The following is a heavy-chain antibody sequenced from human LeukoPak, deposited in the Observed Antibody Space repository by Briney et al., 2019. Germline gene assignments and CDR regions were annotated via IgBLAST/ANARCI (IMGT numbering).Heavy chain of an antibody. Sequence: SVKVSCKASGGTFSSYAISWVRQAPGQGLEWMGGIIPIFGAANYAQKFQGRVTITADESTSTAYMELSSLRSEDTAVYYCARVGAICSSTSCYHYFQHWGQGTLVTVSS. CDR3: ARVGAICSSTSCYHYFQH. CDR1: GGTFSSYA. D-gene: IGHD2-2*01. V-gene: IGHV1-69*13. CDR2: IIPIFGAA. J-gene: IGHJ1*01.